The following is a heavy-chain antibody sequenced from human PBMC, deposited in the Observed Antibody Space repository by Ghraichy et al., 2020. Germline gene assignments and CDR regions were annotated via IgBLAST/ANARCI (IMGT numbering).Heavy chain of an antibody. CDR1: GGTFSSYA. V-gene: IGHV1-69*13. CDR2: IIPIFGTA. D-gene: IGHD3-22*01. CDR3: ARGSQYYYDSSGYYYGQYYFDY. J-gene: IGHJ4*02. Sequence: SVKVSCKASGGTFSSYAISWVRQAPGQGLEWMGGIIPIFGTANYAQKFQGRVTITADESTSTAYMELSSLRSEDTAVYYCARGSQYYYDSSGYYYGQYYFDYWGQGTLVTVSS.